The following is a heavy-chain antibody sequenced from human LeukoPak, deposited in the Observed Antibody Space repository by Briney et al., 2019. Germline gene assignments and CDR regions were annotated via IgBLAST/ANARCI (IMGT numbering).Heavy chain of an antibody. J-gene: IGHJ5*02. Sequence: PSETLSLTCTVSGGSISSSSYYWGWIRQPPGKGLEWIGSIYTSGSTNYNPSLKSRVTMSVDTSKNQFSLKLSSVTAADMAVYYCARDDPLGYCSGGSCYSLWFDPWGQGTLVTVSS. CDR2: IYTSGST. D-gene: IGHD2-15*01. V-gene: IGHV4-39*07. CDR1: GGSISSSSYY. CDR3: ARDDPLGYCSGGSCYSLWFDP.